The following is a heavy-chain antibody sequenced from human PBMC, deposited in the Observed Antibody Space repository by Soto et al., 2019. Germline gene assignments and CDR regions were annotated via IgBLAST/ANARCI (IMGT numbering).Heavy chain of an antibody. CDR3: ATDRSGPAY. CDR2: IKQDGSEK. J-gene: IGHJ4*02. Sequence: PGXSLRLAFAASGFTFSSYWMSWVRQAPGKGLEWVANIKQDGSEKYYVDSVKGRFTISRDNAKNSLFLQMNSLRAEDTAVYSCATDRSGPAYWGQGTLVTVSS. CDR1: GFTFSSYW. V-gene: IGHV3-7*01. D-gene: IGHD3-16*02.